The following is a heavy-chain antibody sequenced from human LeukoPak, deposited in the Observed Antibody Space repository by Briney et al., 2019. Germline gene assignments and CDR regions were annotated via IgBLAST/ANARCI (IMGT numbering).Heavy chain of an antibody. D-gene: IGHD1-20*01. J-gene: IGHJ4*02. CDR3: AKNRDNWDDLDEFDY. Sequence: GGSLRLSCAASGFTFSSYGMHWVRQAPGKGLEWVAFIRYDGSNKYYADSVKGRFTISRDNSKNTLYLQMNSQRAEDTAVYYCAKNRDNWDDLDEFDYWGQGTLVTVSS. CDR1: GFTFSSYG. CDR2: IRYDGSNK. V-gene: IGHV3-30*02.